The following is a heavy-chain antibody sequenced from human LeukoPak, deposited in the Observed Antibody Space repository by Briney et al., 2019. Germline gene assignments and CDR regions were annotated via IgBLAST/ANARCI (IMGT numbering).Heavy chain of an antibody. V-gene: IGHV3-30*02. CDR2: IRYDGSNK. CDR1: GFTFSSYG. CDR3: ARDRTKAVAGRLDY. Sequence: GGSLRLSCAASGFTFSSYGMYWVRQAPGKGLEWVAFIRYDGSNKYYADSVKGRFTISRDNSKNTLYLQMNSLRAEDTAVYYCARDRTKAVAGRLDYWGQGTLVTVSS. D-gene: IGHD6-19*01. J-gene: IGHJ4*02.